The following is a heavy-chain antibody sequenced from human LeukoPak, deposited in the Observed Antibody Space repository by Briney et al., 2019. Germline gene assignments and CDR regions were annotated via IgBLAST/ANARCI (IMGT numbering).Heavy chain of an antibody. D-gene: IGHD6-13*01. CDR1: GFTFSSYE. V-gene: IGHV3-48*03. CDR2: IGSSGSTI. CDR3: AKAVGYSSSYLGY. Sequence: GGSLRLSCAASGFTFSSYEMNWVRQAPGKGLEWVSYIGSSGSTIYYADSVKGRFTISRDNAKNSLYLQMNSLRAEDTAVYYCAKAVGYSSSYLGYWGQGTLVTVSS. J-gene: IGHJ4*02.